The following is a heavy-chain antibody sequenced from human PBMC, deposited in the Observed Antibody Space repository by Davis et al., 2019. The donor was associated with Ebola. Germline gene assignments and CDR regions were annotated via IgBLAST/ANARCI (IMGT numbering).Heavy chain of an antibody. CDR3: AYSYCISGSCYDNDY. Sequence: MPSETLSLTCAVSGGSFSGYYLNWVRQPPGKGLEWIGEINHSGSTNYNPSLKSRVTISVDTSNNHFSLKLSSVTAAGTAVYYCAYSYCISGSCYDNDYWGQGALVTVSS. J-gene: IGHJ4*02. D-gene: IGHD2-2*01. CDR2: INHSGST. V-gene: IGHV4-34*01. CDR1: GGSFSGYY.